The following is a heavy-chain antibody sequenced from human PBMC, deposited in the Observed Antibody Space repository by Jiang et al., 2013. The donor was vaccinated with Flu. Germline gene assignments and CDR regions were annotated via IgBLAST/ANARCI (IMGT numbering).Heavy chain of an antibody. CDR3: ARGDYVWGSYRYRPHYYYYYGMDV. CDR1: GGSFSGYY. CDR2: INHSGST. J-gene: IGHJ6*02. V-gene: IGHV4-34*01. Sequence: LLKPSETLSLTCAVYGGSFSGYYWSWIRQPPGKGLEWIGEINHSGSTNYNPSLKSRVTISVDTSKNQFSLKLSSVTAADTAVYYCARGDYVWGSYRYRPHYYYYYGMDVWGQGTTVTVSS. D-gene: IGHD3-16*02.